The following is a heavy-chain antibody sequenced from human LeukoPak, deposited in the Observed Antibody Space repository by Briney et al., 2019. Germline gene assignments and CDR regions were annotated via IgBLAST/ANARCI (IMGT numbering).Heavy chain of an antibody. CDR3: AKDHTYSGSPRSFDY. CDR1: GFTFSGYA. CDR2: ISAIGGST. D-gene: IGHD1-26*01. V-gene: IGHV3-23*01. J-gene: IGHJ4*02. Sequence: GASLRLFCAASGFTFSGYAMSWVRQAPGKGLEWVSGISAIGGSTYYADYVKGRFTISRDNSKSTLYLQMNSLRAEDTAVYYCAKDHTYSGSPRSFDYWAQGTVVTVPS.